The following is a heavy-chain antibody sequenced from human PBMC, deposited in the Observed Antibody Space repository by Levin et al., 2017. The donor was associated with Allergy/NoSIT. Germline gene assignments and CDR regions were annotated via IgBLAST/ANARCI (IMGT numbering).Heavy chain of an antibody. V-gene: IGHV3-23*01. CDR2: ISGSGGST. J-gene: IGHJ4*02. D-gene: IGHD6-19*01. Sequence: GESLKISCAASGFTFSSYAMSWVRQAPGKGLEWVSAISGSGGSTYYADSVKGRFTISRDNSKNTLYLQMNSLRAEDTAVYYCAKVRSSGWYYFDYWGQGTLVTVSS. CDR3: AKVRSSGWYYFDY. CDR1: GFTFSSYA.